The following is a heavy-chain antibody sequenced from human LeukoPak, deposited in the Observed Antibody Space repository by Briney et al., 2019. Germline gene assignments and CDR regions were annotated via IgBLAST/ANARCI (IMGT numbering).Heavy chain of an antibody. Sequence: GGSLRLSCSVSGFTFSSYWMHWVRQAPGKGLVWVSRINSDGSSTSYADSVKGRFTISRDNAKNTLYLQMNSLRAEDTAVYYCARGKVYSSPSNWFDPWGQGTLVTVSS. D-gene: IGHD6-19*01. CDR2: INSDGSST. J-gene: IGHJ5*02. V-gene: IGHV3-74*01. CDR1: GFTFSSYW. CDR3: ARGKVYSSPSNWFDP.